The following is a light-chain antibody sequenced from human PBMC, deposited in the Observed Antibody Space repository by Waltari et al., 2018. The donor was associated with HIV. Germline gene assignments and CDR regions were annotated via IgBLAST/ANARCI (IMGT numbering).Light chain of an antibody. CDR2: EDG. V-gene: IGLV3-1*01. Sequence: SYELTQPPSVSVSPGQTAIITCSGDKLGDKYASWYLPGPGPSLVLVIYEDGNRPTPSPYRCSGSNSGNTATMTVSGTQAMDESYYYCQEWDSHNVIFGGGTKLTVL. CDR3: QEWDSHNVI. CDR1: KLGDKY. J-gene: IGLJ2*01.